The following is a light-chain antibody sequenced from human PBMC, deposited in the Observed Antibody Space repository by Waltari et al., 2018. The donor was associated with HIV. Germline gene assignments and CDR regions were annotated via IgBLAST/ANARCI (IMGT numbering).Light chain of an antibody. Sequence: DIVMTQSPHSLAVSLGERATINCKSSQTVLYIPRNKDYLAWYQQKPGQPPNLLRAWASTRESGVPDRFSGSGSGTDFTLTSSSLQAEDVAVYFCQQYFSSPWTFGQGTKVEIK. V-gene: IGKV4-1*01. CDR3: QQYFSSPWT. J-gene: IGKJ1*01. CDR2: WAS. CDR1: QTVLYIPRNKDY.